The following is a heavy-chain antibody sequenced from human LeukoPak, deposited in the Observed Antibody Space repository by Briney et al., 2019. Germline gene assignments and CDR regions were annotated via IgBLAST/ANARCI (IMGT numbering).Heavy chain of an antibody. CDR1: GFTFSSYG. D-gene: IGHD3-3*01. CDR2: IRYDGSNK. J-gene: IGHJ4*02. CDR3: ARAPFYYGLWSGHFDY. Sequence: GGSLRLSCAASGFTFSSYGMHWVRQAPGKGLEWVAFIRYDGSNKYYADSVKGRFTISRDNSKNTLYLQMNSLRAEDTAVYFCARAPFYYGLWSGHFDYWGQGSLVTVSS. V-gene: IGHV3-30*02.